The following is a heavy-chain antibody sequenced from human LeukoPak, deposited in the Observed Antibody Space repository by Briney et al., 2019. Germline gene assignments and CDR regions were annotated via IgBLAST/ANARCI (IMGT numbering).Heavy chain of an antibody. CDR2: ISGSGGST. Sequence: QAGGSLRLSYAASGFTFSSYAMSWVRQAPGKGLEWVSAISGSGGSTYYADSVKGRFTISRDNSKNTLYLQMNSLRAEDTAVYYCAKSPGYRSGGVDYWGQGTLVTVSS. V-gene: IGHV3-23*01. D-gene: IGHD1-1*01. J-gene: IGHJ4*02. CDR1: GFTFSSYA. CDR3: AKSPGYRSGGVDY.